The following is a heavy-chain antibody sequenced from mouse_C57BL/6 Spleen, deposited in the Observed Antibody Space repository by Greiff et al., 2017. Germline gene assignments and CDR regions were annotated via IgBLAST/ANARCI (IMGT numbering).Heavy chain of an antibody. V-gene: IGHV1-53*01. CDR2: INPCNGGT. CDR3: ARAVVPAY. D-gene: IGHD1-1*01. CDR1: GYTFTSYW. Sequence: QVQLQQSGTELVKPGASVKLSCKASGYTFTSYWMHWVKQRPGHGLEWIGNINPCNGGTNYNEKFKGKATLTVDKSSSTVYMQLSSLTSEDSAVYYCARAVVPAYWGQGTLVTVSA. J-gene: IGHJ3*01.